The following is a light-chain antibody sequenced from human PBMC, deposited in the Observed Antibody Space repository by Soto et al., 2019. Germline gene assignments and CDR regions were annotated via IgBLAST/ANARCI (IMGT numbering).Light chain of an antibody. CDR1: SSDVGGYNY. J-gene: IGLJ2*01. CDR3: SSYTSSNIVV. V-gene: IGLV2-14*01. Sequence: QSALTQPACVSGSPGQSITISCTGTSSDVGGYNYVSWYQQHPGKAPKLMIYDVSNRPSGVSNRFSGSKSGNTASLTISGLQTEDEADYYCSSYTSSNIVVFGGGTKLTVL. CDR2: DVS.